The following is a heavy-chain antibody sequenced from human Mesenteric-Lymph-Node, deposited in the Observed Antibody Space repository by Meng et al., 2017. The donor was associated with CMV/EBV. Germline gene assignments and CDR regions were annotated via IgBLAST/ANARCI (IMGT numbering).Heavy chain of an antibody. D-gene: IGHD6-13*01. CDR1: GFSLSNTRMG. CDR2: IFSNDEK. V-gene: IGHV2-26*01. Sequence: SGPTLVNPTETFTLTCSVSGFSLSNTRMGVSWIRQPPGKTLEWLAHIFSNDEKSYSTSLKSRLTISKDNSKSHVVLTMTNMDPVDTATYYCARIPSSSLYLEWGQGTLVTVSS. J-gene: IGHJ4*02. CDR3: ARIPSSSLYLE.